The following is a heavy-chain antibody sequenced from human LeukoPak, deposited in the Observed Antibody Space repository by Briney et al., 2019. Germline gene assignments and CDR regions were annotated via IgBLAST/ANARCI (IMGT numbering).Heavy chain of an antibody. D-gene: IGHD6-13*01. CDR1: GFTFSDYY. Sequence: AGGSLRLSCAVSGFTFSDYYMSWIRQAPGKGLEWVSYISSGGSTISHADSVKGRFTISRDNAENSLYLQMNSLRAEDTAVYYCARRAAAGRSFDYWVQGTLVTVSS. CDR2: ISSGGSTI. V-gene: IGHV3-11*01. CDR3: ARRAAAGRSFDY. J-gene: IGHJ4*02.